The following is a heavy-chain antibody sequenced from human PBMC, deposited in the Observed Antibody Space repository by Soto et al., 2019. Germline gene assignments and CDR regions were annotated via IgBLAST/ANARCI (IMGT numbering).Heavy chain of an antibody. CDR3: ASGDGYNVLDF. CDR1: GYTFTNYG. Sequence: QVQLVQSGAEVEKPGASVKVSCKASGYTFTNYGFSWVRQAPGQGLEWMGWISAYNGDTHYAQKLQGRVTVTRDTSTSTAYMELRSLRSDDTAVYYCASGDGYNVLDFWGQGTLVTVAS. V-gene: IGHV1-18*01. J-gene: IGHJ4*02. CDR2: ISAYNGDT. D-gene: IGHD5-12*01.